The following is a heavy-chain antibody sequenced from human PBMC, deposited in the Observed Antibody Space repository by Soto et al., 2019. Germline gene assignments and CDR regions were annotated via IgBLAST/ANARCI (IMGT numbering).Heavy chain of an antibody. J-gene: IGHJ4*02. CDR2: ISGSGDSI. D-gene: IGHD3-22*01. CDR3: AKRRSGYHDY. CDR1: GFTFSSSA. Sequence: EVHLLESGGALEQPGGSLRLSCAASGFTFSSSAMNWVRQAPGKGREWVSAISGSGDSILYAESVKGRFTISRDNSKNTLYLQMNSLRGEDTAVYYCAKRRSGYHDYWGQGTLVTVSS. V-gene: IGHV3-23*01.